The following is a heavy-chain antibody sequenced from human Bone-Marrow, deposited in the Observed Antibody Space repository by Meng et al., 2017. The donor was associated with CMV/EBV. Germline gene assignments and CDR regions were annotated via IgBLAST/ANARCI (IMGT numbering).Heavy chain of an antibody. D-gene: IGHD3-3*01. Sequence: GESLKISCAASGFTFSDYYITWIRRAPGKGLEWVSYISGSGSTIYYADSMKGRFTISRDNAKNSLYLQMNSLRAEDTAVYYCARGRGRGLEPYYYYGMDVWGQGTTVTVSS. V-gene: IGHV3-11*04. CDR3: ARGRGRGLEPYYYYGMDV. CDR1: GFTFSDYY. J-gene: IGHJ6*02. CDR2: ISGSGSTI.